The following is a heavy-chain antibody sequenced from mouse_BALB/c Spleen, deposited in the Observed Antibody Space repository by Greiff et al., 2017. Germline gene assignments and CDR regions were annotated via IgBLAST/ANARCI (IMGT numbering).Heavy chain of an antibody. CDR1: GYTFSSYW. J-gene: IGHJ2*01. V-gene: IGHV1-9*01. CDR2: ILPGSGST. D-gene: IGHD2-1*01. Sequence: QVQLKQSGAELMKPGASVKISCKATGYTFSSYWIEWVKQRPGHGLEWIGEILPGSGSTNYNEKFKGKATFTADTSSNTAYMQLSSLTSEDSAVYYCARGNGNYEGYFDYWGQGTTLTVSS. CDR3: ARGNGNYEGYFDY.